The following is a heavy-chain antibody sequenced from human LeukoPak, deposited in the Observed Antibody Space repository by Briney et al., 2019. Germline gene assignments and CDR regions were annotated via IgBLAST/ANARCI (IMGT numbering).Heavy chain of an antibody. Sequence: GGSLRLSCAASGFTFSSYAMHWVRQAPGKGLEYVSAISSNGGSTYYANSVKGRFTISRDNSKNTLYLQMGSLGAEDMAVYYCAAETGNWFDPWGQGTLATVSS. D-gene: IGHD1-14*01. J-gene: IGHJ5*02. V-gene: IGHV3-64*01. CDR2: ISSNGGST. CDR3: AAETGNWFDP. CDR1: GFTFSSYA.